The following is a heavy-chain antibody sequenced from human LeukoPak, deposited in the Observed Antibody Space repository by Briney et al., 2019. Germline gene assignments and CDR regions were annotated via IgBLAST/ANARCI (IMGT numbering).Heavy chain of an antibody. J-gene: IGHJ4*02. CDR2: INPNSGGT. CDR1: GYAFTGSS. V-gene: IGHV1-2*02. D-gene: IGHD6-13*01. Sequence: GASVKVSCKASGYAFTGSSIHWVRQAPGQGLEWMGWINPNSGGTNYAQKFQGRMTMTRDTSITTAYMELSRLTSDDTAVYYCASGTRSSWYYFDFWGQGTLVTVSS. CDR3: ASGTRSSWYYFDF.